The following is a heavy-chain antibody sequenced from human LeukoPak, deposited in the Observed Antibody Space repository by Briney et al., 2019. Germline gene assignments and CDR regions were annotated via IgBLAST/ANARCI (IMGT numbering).Heavy chain of an antibody. CDR1: GFTFSSYE. CDR2: IKSKTDGGTT. V-gene: IGHV3-15*01. D-gene: IGHD2-15*01. J-gene: IGHJ4*02. Sequence: GGSLRLSCAASGFTFSSYEMNWVRQAPGKGLEWVGRIKSKTDGGTTDYAAPVKGRFTISRDDSKNTLYLQMNSLKTEDTAVYYCTTVVYCSGGSCLDYFDYWGQGTLVTVSS. CDR3: TTVVYCSGGSCLDYFDY.